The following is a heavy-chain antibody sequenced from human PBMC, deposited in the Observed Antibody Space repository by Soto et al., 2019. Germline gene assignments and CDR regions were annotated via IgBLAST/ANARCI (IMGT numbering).Heavy chain of an antibody. J-gene: IGHJ3*02. CDR2: IYYSGST. V-gene: IGHV4-39*01. CDR1: GGSISSSSYY. CDR3: ASEGAPYSGYDYHWGVGAFDI. D-gene: IGHD5-12*01. Sequence: SETLSLTCTVSGGSISSSSYYWGWIRQPPGKGLEWIGSIYYSGSTYYNPSLKSRVTISVDTSKNQFSLKLSSVTAADTAVYYCASEGAPYSGYDYHWGVGAFDIWGQGTMVTVSS.